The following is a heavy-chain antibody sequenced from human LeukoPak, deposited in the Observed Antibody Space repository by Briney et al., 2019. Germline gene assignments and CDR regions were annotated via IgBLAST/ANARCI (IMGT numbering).Heavy chain of an antibody. V-gene: IGHV3-30*18. CDR3: AKYYYGSGEKTY. J-gene: IGHJ4*02. D-gene: IGHD3-10*01. CDR1: GFTFSSYG. Sequence: GRSLRLSCAASGFTFSSYGMHWVRQAPGKGLEWVAVISYDGSNKYYADSVKGRFTISRDNSKNTLYLQMNSLRAEDTAVYYCAKYYYGSGEKTYWGQGTLVTVSS. CDR2: ISYDGSNK.